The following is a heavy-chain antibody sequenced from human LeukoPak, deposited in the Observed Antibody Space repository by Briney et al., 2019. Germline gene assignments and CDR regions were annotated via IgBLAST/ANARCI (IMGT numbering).Heavy chain of an antibody. CDR3: ARVGDIGAFDI. J-gene: IGHJ3*02. D-gene: IGHD3-16*01. V-gene: IGHV4-34*01. CDR2: INHSGST. CDR1: GGSFSGYY. Sequence: PSETLSLTCAVYGGSFSGYYWSWIRQPPGKGLEWIGEINHSGSTNYNPSLKSRVTISVDTSKNQFSLKLSSVTAADTAVYYCARVGDIGAFDIWGQGTMGTVSS.